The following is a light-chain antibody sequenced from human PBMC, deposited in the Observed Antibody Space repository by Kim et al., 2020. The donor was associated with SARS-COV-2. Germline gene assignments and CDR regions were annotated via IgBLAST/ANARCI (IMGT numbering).Light chain of an antibody. CDR1: QSIFNY. Sequence: EIVLTQSPATLSLSPGERATLSCRASQSIFNYLAWYRQKPGQAPRLLIKDASNRATGIPDRFSASGSGTDFTLTINTLEPEDFAVYYCQQRADWPPTFGGGTKVDIK. V-gene: IGKV3-11*01. CDR2: DAS. J-gene: IGKJ4*01. CDR3: QQRADWPPT.